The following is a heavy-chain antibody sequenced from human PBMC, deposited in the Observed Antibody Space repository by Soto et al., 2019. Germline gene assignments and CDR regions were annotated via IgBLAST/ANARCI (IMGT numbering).Heavy chain of an antibody. D-gene: IGHD6-6*01. V-gene: IGHV3-23*01. CDR3: AKKGASITAQFDY. CDR2: ISDSGVST. Sequence: EVQLLESGGGLVQPGGSLGLSCTASGFTFSNYAMSWVRQAPGKGLEWVSSISDSGVSTYSADSVKGRFTISRDNSKNTLYLQMDSLRAEDTAVYYCAKKGASITAQFDYWGQGTLVTVSS. J-gene: IGHJ4*02. CDR1: GFTFSNYA.